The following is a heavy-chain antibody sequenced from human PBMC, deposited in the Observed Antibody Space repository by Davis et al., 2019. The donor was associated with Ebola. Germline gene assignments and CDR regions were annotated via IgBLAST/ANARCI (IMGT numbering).Heavy chain of an antibody. V-gene: IGHV3-30-3*01. CDR1: GFTFSNYA. CDR2: ISYVGCNK. CDR3: AKGSGMVIPTAVAY. J-gene: IGHJ4*02. Sequence: GESLKISCAASGFTFSNYAIHWVRQAPGKGLEWVAVISYVGCNKYYADSVKGRFTISRDNPKNTVYLQMNSLRAEDTAVYYCAKGSGMVIPTAVAYWGQGTLVTVSS. D-gene: IGHD1-26*01.